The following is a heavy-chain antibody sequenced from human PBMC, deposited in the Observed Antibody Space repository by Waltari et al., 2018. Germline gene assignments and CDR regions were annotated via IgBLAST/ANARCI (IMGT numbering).Heavy chain of an antibody. CDR3: ARVVRFWSGYYMTYYYYGMDV. Sequence: QVQLQESGPGLVKPSQTLSLTCTVSGGSISSGDYYWRWIRQPPGQGLEWIGYIYYSGSTYYNPSLKSRVTISVDTSKNQFSLKLSSVTAADTAVYYCARVVRFWSGYYMTYYYYGMDVWGQGTTVTVSS. D-gene: IGHD3-3*01. CDR1: GGSISSGDYY. CDR2: IYYSGST. J-gene: IGHJ6*02. V-gene: IGHV4-30-4*08.